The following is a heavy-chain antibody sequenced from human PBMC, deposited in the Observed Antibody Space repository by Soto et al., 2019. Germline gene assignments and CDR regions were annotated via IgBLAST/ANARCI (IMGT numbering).Heavy chain of an antibody. D-gene: IGHD3-10*01. V-gene: IGHV1-69*01. CDR1: GGTFSSYA. CDR2: IIPIFGTA. Sequence: QVPLVQSGAEVKKPGSSVKVSCKASGGTFSSYAISWVRQAPGQGLEWMGGIIPIFGTANYAQKFQGRVTITADESTSTAYMELSSLRSEDTAVYYCASRGAYGSGIYYFDYWGQGTPVTVSS. CDR3: ASRGAYGSGIYYFDY. J-gene: IGHJ4*02.